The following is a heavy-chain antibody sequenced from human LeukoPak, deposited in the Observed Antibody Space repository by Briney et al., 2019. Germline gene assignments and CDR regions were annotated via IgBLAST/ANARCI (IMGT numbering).Heavy chain of an antibody. J-gene: IGHJ5*01. CDR3: ARSSHYTVPFDS. V-gene: IGHV3-74*01. CDR2: INSDGSVT. CDR1: GFRFSVYW. D-gene: IGHD2-2*02. Sequence: GGSLRLSCAASGFRFSVYWMHWVRQAPGKGLVWVSRINSDGSVTSFADSVKGRFTISRDNAKNTVYLQMNSLTVEDTAVYFCARSSHYTVPFDSWGQGMLVTVSS.